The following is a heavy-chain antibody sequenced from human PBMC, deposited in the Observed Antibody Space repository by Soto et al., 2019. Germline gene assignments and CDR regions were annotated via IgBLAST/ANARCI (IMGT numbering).Heavy chain of an antibody. CDR3: ARAQVVSTWYNWNDEGYYYYLDV. CDR2: IYYSGST. Sequence: PSETLSLTCAVSSGSISSSNWWSWVRQPPGKGLEWIGEIYYSGSTDYNPSLKSRVTISVDTSKNQFSLKLSSVTAADTAVYYCARAQVVSTWYNWNDEGYYYYLDVWGKGTTVTVSS. CDR1: SGSISSSNW. V-gene: IGHV4-4*02. J-gene: IGHJ6*03. D-gene: IGHD1-1*01.